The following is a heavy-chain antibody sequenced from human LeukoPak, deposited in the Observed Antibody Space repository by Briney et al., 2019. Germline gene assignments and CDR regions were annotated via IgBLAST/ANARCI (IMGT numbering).Heavy chain of an antibody. V-gene: IGHV3-20*04. Sequence: GGSLRLSCAASGFTFNDYGMSWVRQAPGKGLEWVSGINWNGASTAYGDSVKGRFTISRDNAKNSLYLQMNSLRAEDTAVYYCASRGGELLWPTFDYWGQGTLVTVSS. CDR1: GFTFNDYG. J-gene: IGHJ4*02. CDR3: ASRGGELLWPTFDY. D-gene: IGHD1-26*01. CDR2: INWNGAST.